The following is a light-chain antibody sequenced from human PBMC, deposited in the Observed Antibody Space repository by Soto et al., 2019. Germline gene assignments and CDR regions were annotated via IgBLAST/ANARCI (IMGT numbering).Light chain of an antibody. V-gene: IGKV4-1*01. CDR3: QQYFNTPQT. J-gene: IGKJ2*01. CDR1: QSVLYSSNNKNY. Sequence: DIVMTQSPDSLAVSLGERATINCKSSQSVLYSSNNKNYLAWYQQKPGQPPKLLIYWASTRESGVPDRFSGSGSGTDFTLTISRLQAEDVSVYYCQQYFNTPQTFVQGTKLEIK. CDR2: WAS.